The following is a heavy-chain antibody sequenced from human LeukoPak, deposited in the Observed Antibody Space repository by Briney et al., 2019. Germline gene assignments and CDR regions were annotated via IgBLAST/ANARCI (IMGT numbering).Heavy chain of an antibody. V-gene: IGHV1-18*01. Sequence: PAASVKVSCKDSGYTFTSYGISWVRQAPGQGLEWMGWISPYNGSTNYAPKLQGRLTMTTDTSTSTAYMELRSLRSDDTAVYYCARDRQCGYWGQGTLVTVSS. D-gene: IGHD2-21*01. CDR3: ARDRQCGY. J-gene: IGHJ4*02. CDR1: GYTFTSYG. CDR2: ISPYNGST.